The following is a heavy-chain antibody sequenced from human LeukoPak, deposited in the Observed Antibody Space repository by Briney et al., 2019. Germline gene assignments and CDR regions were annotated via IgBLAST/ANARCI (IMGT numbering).Heavy chain of an antibody. Sequence: GESLKISCKGSGYSFTNNWIAWVRQMPGKGLEWMGMIYPGDSDTRFSPSFQGQVTISADKSISTAYLQWSSLKASDTAMYYCATLTTEGPYYFDYWGQGTLVTVSS. CDR3: ATLTTEGPYYFDY. CDR2: IYPGDSDT. D-gene: IGHD4-17*01. V-gene: IGHV5-51*01. CDR1: GYSFTNNW. J-gene: IGHJ4*02.